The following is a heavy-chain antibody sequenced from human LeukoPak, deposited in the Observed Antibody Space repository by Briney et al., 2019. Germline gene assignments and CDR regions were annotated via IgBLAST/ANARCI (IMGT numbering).Heavy chain of an antibody. D-gene: IGHD6-19*01. CDR1: EFTFSSYW. CDR3: VSRSIVMAGTDY. CDR2: IKQDGSEK. Sequence: PGGSLRLSCAASEFTFSSYWMTWVRQAPGKGLEWVANIKQDGSEKYYVDSVKGRSTISRDNAKNSLYLQMNSLRAEDTAVYYCVSRSIVMAGTDYWGQGTLVTVSS. V-gene: IGHV3-7*01. J-gene: IGHJ4*02.